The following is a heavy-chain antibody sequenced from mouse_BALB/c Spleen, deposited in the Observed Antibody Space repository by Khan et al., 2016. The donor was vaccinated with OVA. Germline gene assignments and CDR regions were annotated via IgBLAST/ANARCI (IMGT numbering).Heavy chain of an antibody. V-gene: IGHV5-6-4*01. CDR3: TRGGDEGYYYAMDY. CDR1: GFTFSSYT. J-gene: IGHJ4*01. CDR2: ISSGGSYT. Sequence: EVELVESGGGLVKPGGSLKLSCAASGFTFSSYTMSWVRQTPAKRLEWVAIISSGGSYTYYLDSVKGRFTISRDNAKNTLFLQMSSLKSEDTAMYYCTRGGDEGYYYAMDYWGQGTSVTVSS.